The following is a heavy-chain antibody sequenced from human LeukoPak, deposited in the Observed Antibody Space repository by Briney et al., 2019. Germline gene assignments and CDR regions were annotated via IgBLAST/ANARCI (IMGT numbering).Heavy chain of an antibody. CDR1: GFIVSSNY. J-gene: IGHJ6*03. CDR3: ARDLDYGDYINYYYYYMDV. Sequence: GGSLRLSCVASGFIVSSNYMSWVRQAPGKGPEWVSVIYSGGSTYYPDSVKGRFTISRDNVKNSLYLQMNSLRAEDTAVYYCARDLDYGDYINYYYYYMDVWGKGTTVNVSS. D-gene: IGHD4-17*01. V-gene: IGHV3-53*01. CDR2: IYSGGST.